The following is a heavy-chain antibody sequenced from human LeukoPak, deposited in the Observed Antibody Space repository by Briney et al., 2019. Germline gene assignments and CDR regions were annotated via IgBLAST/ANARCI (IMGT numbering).Heavy chain of an antibody. V-gene: IGHV4-4*07. Sequence: SETLSLTCTVSGGSISSYYWSWIRQPAGKGLEWIGRIYTSGSTNYNPSIKSRVTMSVDTSKNQFSLKLSSVTAADTAVYYCARTGSSSWYGNWFDPWGQGTLVTVSS. CDR1: GGSISSYY. D-gene: IGHD6-13*01. J-gene: IGHJ5*02. CDR2: IYTSGST. CDR3: ARTGSSSWYGNWFDP.